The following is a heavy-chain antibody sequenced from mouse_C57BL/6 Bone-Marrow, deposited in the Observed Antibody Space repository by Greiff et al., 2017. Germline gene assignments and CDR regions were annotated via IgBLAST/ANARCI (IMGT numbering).Heavy chain of an antibody. J-gene: IGHJ1*03. CDR2: IRSKSSNYAT. CDR1: GFTFNTYA. D-gene: IGHD1-1*01. CDR3: VRGPEDYYGSSSYFDV. Sequence: DVKLVESGGGLVQPKGSLKLSCAASGFTFNTYAMHWVRQAPGKGLEWVARIRSKSSNYATYYADSVKDRFTISRDDSQSMLYLQMNNLKTEDTAMYYWVRGPEDYYGSSSYFDVWGTGTTVTVSS. V-gene: IGHV10-3*01.